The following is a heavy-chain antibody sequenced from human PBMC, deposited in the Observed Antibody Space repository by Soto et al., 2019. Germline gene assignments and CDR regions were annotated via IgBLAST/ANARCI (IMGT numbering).Heavy chain of an antibody. J-gene: IGHJ4*02. Sequence: PGGSLRLSCAASGFTFSSYSMNWVRQAPGKGLEWVSSISSSSSYIYYADSVKGRFTISRDNAKNSLYLQMNSLRAEDTAVYYCARGIYFDWLLSIYGDYWGQGTLVTVSS. CDR2: ISSSSSYI. CDR3: ARGIYFDWLLSIYGDY. CDR1: GFTFSSYS. V-gene: IGHV3-21*01. D-gene: IGHD3-9*01.